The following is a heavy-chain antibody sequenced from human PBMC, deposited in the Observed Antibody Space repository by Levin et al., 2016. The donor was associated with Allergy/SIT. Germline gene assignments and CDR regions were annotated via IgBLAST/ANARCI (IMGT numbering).Heavy chain of an antibody. Sequence: WIRQPPGKGLEWVSVIYSGGSTYYADSVKGRFTISRDNAKNSLYLQMNSLRAEDTAVYYCARDEMYCSGGSCYSYYYYGMDVWGQGTTVTVSS. J-gene: IGHJ6*02. D-gene: IGHD2-15*01. CDR3: ARDEMYCSGGSCYSYYYYGMDV. V-gene: IGHV3-53*01. CDR2: IYSGGST.